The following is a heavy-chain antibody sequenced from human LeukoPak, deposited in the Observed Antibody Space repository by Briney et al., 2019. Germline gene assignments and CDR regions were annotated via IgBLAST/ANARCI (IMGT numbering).Heavy chain of an antibody. J-gene: IGHJ4*02. V-gene: IGHV3-13*01. CDR2: TGTAGDT. D-gene: IGHD2-8*01. CDR1: GFTFSTYD. Sequence: GGSLRLSCAASGFTFSTYDFHWVRQTTGKGLEWVSATGTAGDTWYSGSVKGRFTISRENAKSSMYLQVNSLRVGDTAVYYCARQNRNGFDYWGQGTLVTVSS. CDR3: ARQNRNGFDY.